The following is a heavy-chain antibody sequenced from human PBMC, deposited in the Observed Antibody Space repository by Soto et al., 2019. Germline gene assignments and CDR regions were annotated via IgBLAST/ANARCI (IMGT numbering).Heavy chain of an antibody. Sequence: ASVKVSCKASGYTFTSYDINWVRQATGQGLEWMGWMNPNSGNTGYAQKFQGRVTMTRNTSISTAYMELSSLRSEDTAVYYCARGGDIVVVVAADVQGSWFDPWGQGTLVTVSS. J-gene: IGHJ5*02. CDR2: MNPNSGNT. CDR3: ARGGDIVVVVAADVQGSWFDP. V-gene: IGHV1-8*01. D-gene: IGHD2-15*01. CDR1: GYTFTSYD.